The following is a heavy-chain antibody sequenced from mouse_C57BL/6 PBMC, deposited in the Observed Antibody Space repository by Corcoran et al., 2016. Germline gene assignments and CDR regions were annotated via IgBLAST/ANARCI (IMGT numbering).Heavy chain of an antibody. CDR3: ASVLRSYAMDY. V-gene: IGHV1-55*01. J-gene: IGHJ4*01. CDR2: IYPGSGST. Sequence: QVQLQQPGAERVKPGASVKMSCKASGYTFTTYWITWVKQRPGQGLEWIGDIYPGSGSTNYNEKFKSKATLTVDTSSSTAYMQLSSLTSEDSAVYDCASVLRSYAMDYWGQGTSVTVSS. CDR1: GYTFTTYW. D-gene: IGHD1-1*01.